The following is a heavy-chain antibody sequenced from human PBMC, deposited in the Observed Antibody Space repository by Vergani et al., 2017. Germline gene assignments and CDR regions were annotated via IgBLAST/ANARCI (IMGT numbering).Heavy chain of an antibody. V-gene: IGHV3-23*01. J-gene: IGHJ3*02. CDR2: ISGSGGST. Sequence: EVQLLESGGGLVQPGGSLRLSCAASGFTFSSYAMSWVRQAPGKGLEWVSAISGSGGSTYYADSVKGRFTISRDNSKNTLYLQMNSLRAEDTAVYYCAKDGAYCGGDCYSAGDAFDIWGQGTMVTASS. CDR3: AKDGAYCGGDCYSAGDAFDI. D-gene: IGHD2-21*02. CDR1: GFTFSSYA.